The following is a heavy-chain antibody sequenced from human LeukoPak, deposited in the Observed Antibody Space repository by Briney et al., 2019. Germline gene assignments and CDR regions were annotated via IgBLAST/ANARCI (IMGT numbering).Heavy chain of an antibody. J-gene: IGHJ4*02. V-gene: IGHV3-23*01. CDR3: AGGGDMGYYDSSGYLVY. Sequence: GGSPRLSCAASGLVFGKYAMAWVRQAPGKGLECVSIISDDSSFTYYLDSVKGRSTIFRDNSKNTLYLHMNSLKAEDTAVYYCAGGGDMGYYDSSGYLVYWGQGTLVTVSS. CDR1: GLVFGKYA. CDR2: ISDDSSFT. D-gene: IGHD3-22*01.